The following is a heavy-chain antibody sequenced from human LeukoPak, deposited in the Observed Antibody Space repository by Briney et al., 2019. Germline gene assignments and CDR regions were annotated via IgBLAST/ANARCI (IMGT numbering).Heavy chain of an antibody. CDR1: GGSIASGDYY. Sequence: SETLSLTCTVSGGSIASGDYYWSWIRQPPGKGLEWIGYTYYSGSTYYNPSLKSRVTISVDTSKNQFSLKLSSVTAADTAVYYCARSRNPDYGGNSSPNWFDPWGQGTLVTVSS. D-gene: IGHD4-23*01. V-gene: IGHV4-30-4*01. J-gene: IGHJ5*02. CDR2: TYYSGST. CDR3: ARSRNPDYGGNSSPNWFDP.